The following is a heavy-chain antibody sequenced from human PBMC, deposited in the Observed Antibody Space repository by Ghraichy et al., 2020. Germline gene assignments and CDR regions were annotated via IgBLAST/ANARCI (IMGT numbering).Heavy chain of an antibody. Sequence: SETLSLTCTVSGGSINSGGFYWTWIRQHPGKDLEWIGYMYYTGSTFSNPSLKGRVSISIDTSKNQFSLKLSSVTAADTAVYYCAREGAYYYGSRGVDSWGQGTLVTVSS. J-gene: IGHJ4*02. CDR3: AREGAYYYGSRGVDS. CDR1: GGSINSGGFY. D-gene: IGHD3-22*01. V-gene: IGHV4-31*03. CDR2: MYYTGST.